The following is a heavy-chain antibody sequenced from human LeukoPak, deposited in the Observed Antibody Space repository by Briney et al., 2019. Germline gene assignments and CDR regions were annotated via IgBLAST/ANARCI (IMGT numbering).Heavy chain of an antibody. CDR1: DFAFSNYA. J-gene: IGHJ4*02. D-gene: IGHD4-17*01. V-gene: IGHV3-23*01. Sequence: GGSLRLSCETSDFAFSNYAMSWVRQAPGRGLEWVSGINYGDGATYYADSVKGRFTISRDNSKNTLSLQMNSLITEDTAVYFCTTEYYGDYHYWGQGTLVTVSS. CDR3: TTEYYGDYHY. CDR2: INYGDGAT.